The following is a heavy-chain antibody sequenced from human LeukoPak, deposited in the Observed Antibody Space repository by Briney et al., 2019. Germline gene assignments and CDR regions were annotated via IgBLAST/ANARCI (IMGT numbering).Heavy chain of an antibody. V-gene: IGHV1-8*01. J-gene: IGHJ3*02. D-gene: IGHD3-22*01. Sequence: GASVKVSCKASGYTFTSYDINWVRQATGQGLEWMGWMNPNSGNTGYAQKFQGRVTMTRNTSISTAYMELSSLRSEDTAVYYCARGALTRWGYYYVSCDIWGQGTMVTVSS. CDR3: ARGALTRWGYYYVSCDI. CDR1: GYTFTSYD. CDR2: MNPNSGNT.